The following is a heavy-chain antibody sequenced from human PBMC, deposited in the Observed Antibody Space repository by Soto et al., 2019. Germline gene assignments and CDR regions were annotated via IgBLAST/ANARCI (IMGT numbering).Heavy chain of an antibody. Sequence: SETPSITYPVSGGSVSSDAYHWRWIRQSPGKGLEWIGYVHNGGRTYYNPSLKSRVIISADTSENQFSLKLSSVTAADAALYYCARGRLTSGTIKSFTLVLYYYYCIDFWGQGTMVTGSS. CDR3: ARGRLTSGTIKSFTLVLYYYYCIDF. J-gene: IGHJ6*02. CDR1: GGSVSSDAYH. V-gene: IGHV4-61*08. CDR2: VHNGGRT. D-gene: IGHD3-10*01.